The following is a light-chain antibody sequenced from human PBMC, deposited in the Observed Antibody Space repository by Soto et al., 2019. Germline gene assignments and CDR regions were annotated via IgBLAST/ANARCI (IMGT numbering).Light chain of an antibody. Sequence: DIQMTQSPSTQYASVGDRVTINCRASTSIGRFLAWYQHQPGKAPKLLIYDDSTLESVVPSRFSGTGCGTEFTFSLTSLQPEDVGTSSCQQCYMGWTFGQGTKVDFK. J-gene: IGKJ1*01. V-gene: IGKV1-5*01. CDR1: TSIGRF. CDR2: DDS. CDR3: QQCYMGWT.